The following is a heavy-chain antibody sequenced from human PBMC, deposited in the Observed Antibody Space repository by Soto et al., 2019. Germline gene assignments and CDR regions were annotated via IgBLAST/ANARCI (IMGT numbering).Heavy chain of an antibody. CDR2: ISSSSSYT. Sequence: GGSLRLSCAASGFTFSDYYMSWIRQAPGKGLEWVSYISSSSSYTNYADSVKGRFTISRDNAKNSLYLQMNSLRAEDTAVYYCARVDPSGDYFDYWGQGTLVTVSS. J-gene: IGHJ4*02. D-gene: IGHD6-6*01. CDR1: GFTFSDYY. V-gene: IGHV3-11*06. CDR3: ARVDPSGDYFDY.